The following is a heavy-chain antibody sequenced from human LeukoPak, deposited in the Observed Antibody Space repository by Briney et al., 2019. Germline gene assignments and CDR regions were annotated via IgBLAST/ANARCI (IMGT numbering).Heavy chain of an antibody. CDR1: GFTFSHSA. D-gene: IGHD6-19*01. V-gene: IGHV3-48*04. CDR2: ISSSSTTI. J-gene: IGHJ4*02. Sequence: GGSLRLSCAASGFTFSHSAMSWVRQAPGKGLEWVSYISSSSTTIYYADSVKGRFTISRDNAKNTLYLQMNSLRAEDTAVYYCAREVAVAVAYWGQGTLVTVSS. CDR3: AREVAVAVAY.